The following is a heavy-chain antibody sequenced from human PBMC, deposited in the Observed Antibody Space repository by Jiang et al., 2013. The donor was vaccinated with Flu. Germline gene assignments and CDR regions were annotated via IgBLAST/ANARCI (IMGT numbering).Heavy chain of an antibody. J-gene: IGHJ4*02. CDR1: EFTFGDYA. Sequence: VQLVESGGGLVQPGRSLRLSCTTSEFTFGDYAMSWFRQAPGKGLEWVAFIRSKAYGGTTEFAASVKGRFTISRDDSKSIASLQMSSLKTEDTAVYYCTRVQGSFSDYWGQGTLVTVSS. D-gene: IGHD3-10*01. CDR2: IRSKAYGGTT. V-gene: IGHV3-49*03. CDR3: TRVQGSFSDY.